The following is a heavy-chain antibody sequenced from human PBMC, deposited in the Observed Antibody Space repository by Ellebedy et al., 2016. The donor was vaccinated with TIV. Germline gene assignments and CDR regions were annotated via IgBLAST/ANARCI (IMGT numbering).Heavy chain of an antibody. D-gene: IGHD1-26*01. CDR3: ARDRVRSGSYPEYFQH. Sequence: AASVKVSCKASGYTFIRYGISWVRQAPGQGLEWMGWISAYDGDTNYAQKLQGRVTMTTDTSTSTAYMELRSLRSDDTAVYYCARDRVRSGSYPEYFQHWGQGTLVTVSS. CDR2: ISAYDGDT. V-gene: IGHV1-18*01. CDR1: GYTFIRYG. J-gene: IGHJ1*01.